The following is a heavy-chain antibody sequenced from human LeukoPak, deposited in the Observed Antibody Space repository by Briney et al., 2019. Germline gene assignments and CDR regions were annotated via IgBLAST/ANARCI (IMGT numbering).Heavy chain of an antibody. CDR3: ARRGRNSSGWQDYL. CDR2: IYRTGST. D-gene: IGHD6-25*01. CDR1: GGSISSYY. Sequence: SETLSLTCTVSGGSISSYYWSWIRQPPGKGLEWIANIYRTGSTNYNPTLSSRVTISIDTAKNQFSLKLTSVTAADTAVYYCARRGRNSSGWQDYLWGQGTLVTVSS. J-gene: IGHJ4*02. V-gene: IGHV4-59*01.